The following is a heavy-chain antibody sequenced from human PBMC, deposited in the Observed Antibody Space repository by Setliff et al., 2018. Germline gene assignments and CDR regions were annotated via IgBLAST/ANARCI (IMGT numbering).Heavy chain of an antibody. CDR3: ARGSANRYSSSLWSSPQWLFDY. J-gene: IGHJ4*02. CDR1: GESISDSY. D-gene: IGHD6-13*01. Sequence: SETLSLTCGVYGESISDSYWSWIRQPPGRALEWIGEALQGGSTNYNPSLRGRVIISLDTSKNQFSLKLSSVTAADTAVYYCARGSANRYSSSLWSSPQWLFDYWGQGTLVTVSS. V-gene: IGHV4-34*01. CDR2: ALQGGST.